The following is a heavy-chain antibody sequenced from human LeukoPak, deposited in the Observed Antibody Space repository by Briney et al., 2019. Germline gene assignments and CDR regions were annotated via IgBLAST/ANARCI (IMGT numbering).Heavy chain of an antibody. D-gene: IGHD5-24*01. CDR1: GYTFTCYY. CDR2: INPNSGGT. CDR3: ARDVLGYNSSSSD. J-gene: IGHJ4*02. V-gene: IGHV1-2*02. Sequence: ASVKVSCKASGYTFTCYYLHWVRQAPGQGLEWMGWINPNSGGTHCAQKFQDRVTMTRDTSITTAYMELSRLRSDDTAVYYCARDVLGYNSSSSDWGQGTLVSVSS.